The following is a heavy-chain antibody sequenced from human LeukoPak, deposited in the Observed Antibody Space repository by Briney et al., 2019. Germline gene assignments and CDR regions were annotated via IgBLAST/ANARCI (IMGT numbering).Heavy chain of an antibody. Sequence: PSETLSLTCTVSGGSISSGSYYWSWIRQPAGKGLEWIGRIYTSGSTNYNPSLKSRVTISVDTSKNQFSLKLSSVTAADTAVYYCARERSVMALDAFDIWGQGTMVTVSS. D-gene: IGHD3-16*01. CDR1: GGSISSGSYY. CDR3: ARERSVMALDAFDI. J-gene: IGHJ3*02. CDR2: IYTSGST. V-gene: IGHV4-61*02.